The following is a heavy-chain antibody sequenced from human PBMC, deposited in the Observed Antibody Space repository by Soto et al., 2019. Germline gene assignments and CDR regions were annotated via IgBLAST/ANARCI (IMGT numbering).Heavy chain of an antibody. J-gene: IGHJ6*02. CDR1: GGSISSNSYY. V-gene: IGHV4-39*01. D-gene: IGHD3-16*01. Sequence: QLQLQESGPGLVKPSETLSLTCTVSGGSISSNSYYWAWIRQPPGKGLEWIGNIYYSGTTYYNPSLKSRFTISVDTSKNQFSLKLSSVTAADTAVYYCARHKGGYYSGVDVWGQGTTVTVSS. CDR3: ARHKGGYYSGVDV. CDR2: IYYSGTT.